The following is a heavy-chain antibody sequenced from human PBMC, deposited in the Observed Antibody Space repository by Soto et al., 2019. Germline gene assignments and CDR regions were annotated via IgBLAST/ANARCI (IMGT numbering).Heavy chain of an antibody. CDR2: VIPILGQA. V-gene: IGHV1-69*01. J-gene: IGHJ4*02. D-gene: IGHD6-6*01. CDR1: GGIFSSYA. Sequence: QVQLVQSGAEVKKPGSSVKVSCKASGGIFSSYAISWLRQAPGQGLEWMGAVIPILGQAYYAQDLQDRVSITADESTITTYMELSRLRSEDTAVYFCARVGGIGAPPGTDYWGQGTLVTVSS. CDR3: ARVGGIGAPPGTDY.